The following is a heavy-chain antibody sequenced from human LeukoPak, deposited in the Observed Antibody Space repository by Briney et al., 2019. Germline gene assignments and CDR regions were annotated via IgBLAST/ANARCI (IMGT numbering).Heavy chain of an antibody. Sequence: ASVTVSCKASGYTFTSYGISWVRQAPGQGLEWMGWISAYNGNTNYAQKLQGRVTMTTDTSTSTAYMELRSLRSDDAAVYYCARGGAPLDYYYYYGMDVWGKGTTVTVSS. CDR3: ARGGAPLDYYYYYGMDV. J-gene: IGHJ6*04. CDR1: GYTFTSYG. CDR2: ISAYNGNT. V-gene: IGHV1-18*04. D-gene: IGHD1-26*01.